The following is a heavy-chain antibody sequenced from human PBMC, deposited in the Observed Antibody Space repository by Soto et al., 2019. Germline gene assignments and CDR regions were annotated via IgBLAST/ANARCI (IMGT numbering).Heavy chain of an antibody. Sequence: QVHLVQSGXXXXKXGXSVKXSCKGSGYTFTSYGITWVRQAPGQGLEWMGWISAHNGNTDYAQKLQGRVTVTRDTSTSTAYMELRSLRSDDTAVYYCARGRYGDYWGQGALVTVSS. CDR1: GYTFTSYG. CDR2: ISAHNGNT. CDR3: ARGRYGDY. D-gene: IGHD1-1*01. V-gene: IGHV1-18*01. J-gene: IGHJ4*02.